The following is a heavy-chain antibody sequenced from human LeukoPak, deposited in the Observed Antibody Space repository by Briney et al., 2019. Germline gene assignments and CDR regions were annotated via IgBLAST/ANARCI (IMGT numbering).Heavy chain of an antibody. CDR1: GFTFSSSW. CDR3: AKGDYGDYGIFAY. CDR2: INSDGSPT. V-gene: IGHV3-74*01. D-gene: IGHD4-17*01. Sequence: GGSLRLSCAASGFTFSSSWMHWVRHAPGKGLEWVSRINSDGSPTNYADSVKGRFTISRDNSKNTLYLQMNSLRAEDTAIYYCAKGDYGDYGIFAYWGQGALVTVSS. J-gene: IGHJ4*02.